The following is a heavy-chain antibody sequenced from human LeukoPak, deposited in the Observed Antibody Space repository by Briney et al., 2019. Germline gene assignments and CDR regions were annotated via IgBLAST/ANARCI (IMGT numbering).Heavy chain of an antibody. Sequence: GGSLRLSCAASGFTFNSYSNNWVRQAPGKGLEWVSSISSSSSYIYYADSVKGRFTISRDNAKNSLYLQMNSLRAEDTAVYYCASSSGYSYGYMGADYWGQGTLVTVSS. J-gene: IGHJ4*02. CDR2: ISSSSSYI. V-gene: IGHV3-21*01. CDR1: GFTFNSYS. CDR3: ASSSGYSYGYMGADY. D-gene: IGHD5-18*01.